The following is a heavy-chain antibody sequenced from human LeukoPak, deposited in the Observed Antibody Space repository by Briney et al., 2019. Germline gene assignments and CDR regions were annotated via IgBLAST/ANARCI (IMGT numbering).Heavy chain of an antibody. CDR2: MSSDGSRI. V-gene: IGHV3-30*18. J-gene: IGHJ4*02. Sequence: GGSLRLSCGASGFNFYVYGMSWVRQAPGKGLEWVSTMSSDGSRIYYADSVKGRFTISRDNSKSTLYLQMNSLRADDTTVCYCANGVSGDSMGYCGQGTLVTVSS. CDR3: ANGVSGDSMGY. D-gene: IGHD2-21*02. CDR1: GFNFYVYG.